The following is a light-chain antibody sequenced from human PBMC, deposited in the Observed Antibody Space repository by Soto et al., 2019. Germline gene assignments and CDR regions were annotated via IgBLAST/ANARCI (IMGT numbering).Light chain of an antibody. Sequence: QSVLTQPPSASGTPGQRVTISCSGSSSNIGSNSVYWYQQLPGTAPKLLIYSNNQRPSGVPDRFSSSKSGTSASLAISGLRSEDEADYYCAAWDESLSAVVFGGGTKLTVL. V-gene: IGLV1-47*02. CDR2: SNN. CDR1: SSNIGSNS. CDR3: AAWDESLSAVV. J-gene: IGLJ2*01.